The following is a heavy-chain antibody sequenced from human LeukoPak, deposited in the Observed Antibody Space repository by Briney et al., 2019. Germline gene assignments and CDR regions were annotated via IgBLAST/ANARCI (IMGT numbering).Heavy chain of an antibody. CDR1: GFTFSSYS. Sequence: VGSLRLSCAPSGFTFSSYSINSVRQAPRKGLEWVSSISSSSSYIYYADSVKGRSTIPRNNPKNSLYPQMNSLRAEDTAVYYCVSLVEATMVRGVIHDIWGQGTMVTVSS. J-gene: IGHJ3*02. V-gene: IGHV3-21*01. CDR2: ISSSSSYI. D-gene: IGHD3-10*01. CDR3: VSLVEATMVRGVIHDI.